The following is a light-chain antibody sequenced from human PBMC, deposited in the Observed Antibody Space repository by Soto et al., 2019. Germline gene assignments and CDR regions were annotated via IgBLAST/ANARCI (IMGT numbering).Light chain of an antibody. Sequence: EIVLTQSPATLSLSPGERATLSCRASQSISSYFAWYQHKPGQAPRLLIFDASDRASGIPVRFSGSGSGTAFTLTISSLEPEDFAVYYCQQRSSWPPAFTFGQGTKLEIK. CDR1: QSISSY. V-gene: IGKV3-11*01. J-gene: IGKJ2*01. CDR2: DAS. CDR3: QQRSSWPPAFT.